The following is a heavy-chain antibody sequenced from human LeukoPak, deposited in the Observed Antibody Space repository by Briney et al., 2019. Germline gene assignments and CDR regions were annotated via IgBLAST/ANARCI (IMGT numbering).Heavy chain of an antibody. D-gene: IGHD6-13*01. CDR3: ARGYSSSWYGH. Sequence: SETLSLTCTVSGGSISSGGYYWSWIRQHPGKGLEWIGYIYYSGSTNYNPSLKSRVTISVDTSKNQFSLKLSSVTAADTAVYYCARGYSSSWYGHWGQGTLVTVSS. CDR2: IYYSGST. J-gene: IGHJ5*02. CDR1: GGSISSGGYY. V-gene: IGHV4-61*08.